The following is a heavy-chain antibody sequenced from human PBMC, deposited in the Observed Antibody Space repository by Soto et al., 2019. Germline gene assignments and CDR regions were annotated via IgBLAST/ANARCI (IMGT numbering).Heavy chain of an antibody. CDR2: TNPSNGGT. V-gene: IGHV1-2*02. CDR3: AREVVGGRHYFSDF. Sequence: ASLTHSCKPFGYTITGDHIHWRLQATEKGHEWMGWTNPSNGGTNYAQKCQGRVTMTRDTSLSIAYMELTTLRSDDTAFFYCAREVVGGRHYFSDFLVLGTLVTGSS. J-gene: IGHJ4*02. D-gene: IGHD1-26*01. CDR1: GYTITGDH.